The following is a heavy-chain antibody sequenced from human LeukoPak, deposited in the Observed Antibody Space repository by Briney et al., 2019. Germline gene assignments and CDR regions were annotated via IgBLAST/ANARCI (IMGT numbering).Heavy chain of an antibody. Sequence: GGSLRLSCAASGFTFRSHWMHWVRQAPGTGLVWVSRITSDGSDTAYADSVKGRFTISRDNVKNMVYLQMNSLRGEDTGVYYCVREVFHYDYWGRGTLVTVSS. CDR1: GFTFRSHW. CDR2: ITSDGSDT. V-gene: IGHV3-74*01. J-gene: IGHJ4*02. CDR3: VREVFHYDY.